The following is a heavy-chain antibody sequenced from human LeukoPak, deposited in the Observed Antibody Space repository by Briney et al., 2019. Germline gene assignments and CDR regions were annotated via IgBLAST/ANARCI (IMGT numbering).Heavy chain of an antibody. CDR2: ISSSSSYI. CDR3: AREEEVPAAIDGVPGVY. V-gene: IGHV3-21*01. D-gene: IGHD2-2*02. CDR1: GFIFSSYS. J-gene: IGHJ4*02. Sequence: PGGSLRLSCAASGFIFSSYSMNWVRQAPGKGLEWVSSISSSSSYIYYADSVKGRFTISRDNAKNSLYLQMNSLRAEDTAVYYCAREEEVPAAIDGVPGVYWGQGTLVTVSS.